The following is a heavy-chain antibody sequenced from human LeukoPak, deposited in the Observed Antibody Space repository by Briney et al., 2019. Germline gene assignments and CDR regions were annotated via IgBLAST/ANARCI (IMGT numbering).Heavy chain of an antibody. D-gene: IGHD1-26*01. Sequence: PGGSLRLSCAASGFTFSSYWMSWVRQVPGKGLEWVANINQDGSAKYYVDSVKDRFTTSRDNAKNSLYLQMNSLRAEDTGVYYCAREGVPGATAHHYDYWGQGSLVTVSS. CDR3: AREGVPGATAHHYDY. J-gene: IGHJ4*02. V-gene: IGHV3-7*01. CDR2: INQDGSAK. CDR1: GFTFSSYW.